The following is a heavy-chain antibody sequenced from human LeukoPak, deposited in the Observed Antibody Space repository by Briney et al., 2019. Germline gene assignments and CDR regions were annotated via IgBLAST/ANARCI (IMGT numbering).Heavy chain of an antibody. CDR3: AREGRGQLLEYYYYGMDV. V-gene: IGHV3-66*01. CDR2: IYTAGNT. J-gene: IGHJ6*02. CDR1: GFTVSGNY. Sequence: GGSLRLSCAVSGFTVSGNYISWVRQAPGKGLEWVSIIYTAGNTYYADSVTGRFTISRDNSKNTLYLQMNSLRAEDTAVYYCAREGRGQLLEYYYYGMDVWGQGTTVTVSS. D-gene: IGHD6-19*01.